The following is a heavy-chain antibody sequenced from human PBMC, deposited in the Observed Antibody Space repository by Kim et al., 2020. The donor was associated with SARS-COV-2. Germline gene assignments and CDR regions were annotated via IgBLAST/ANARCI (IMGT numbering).Heavy chain of an antibody. J-gene: IGHJ4*02. CDR1: GFTFNTYG. V-gene: IGHV3-30*18. Sequence: GGSLRLSCAASGFTFNTYGMHWVRQAPGKGLEWVAVISSDGSNKYYADSVKGRFTISRDNSKNTLYLQMNSLRIEDTAVYYCAKSFSGGYFGYDYWGQGTLVTVSS. CDR2: ISSDGSNK. CDR3: AKSFSGGYFGYDY. D-gene: IGHD1-26*01.